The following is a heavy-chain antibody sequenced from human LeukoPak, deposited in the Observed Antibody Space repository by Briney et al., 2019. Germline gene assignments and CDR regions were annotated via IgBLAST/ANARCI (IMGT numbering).Heavy chain of an antibody. D-gene: IGHD6-19*01. V-gene: IGHV3-64*01. CDR2: IRCDGSST. J-gene: IGHJ4*02. CDR3: TRRYGGHSGWAGYHDS. CDR1: GLSFSAYT. Sequence: QSGRSLRLSCVASGLSFSAYTMHWVRPAPRKRLEYVSAIRCDGSSTYYPSSVRGRFTIARDNSKSTLYLQMGSLRAEDTALYYCTRRYGGHSGWAGYHDSWGQGTLVTVSS.